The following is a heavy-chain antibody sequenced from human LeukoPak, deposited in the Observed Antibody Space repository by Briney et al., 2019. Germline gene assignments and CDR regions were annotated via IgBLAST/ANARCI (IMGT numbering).Heavy chain of an antibody. V-gene: IGHV5-51*01. Sequence: LGKSLNLSCKGSGYRFTTYWIGWVRQMPAQGLEWMGIIYPGDSDTRYSPSFQGQVTISADKSISTAYLQWTSLKASGTAMYYCARQGRDLAYWGRGTLVTVSS. CDR1: GYRFTTYW. D-gene: IGHD5-24*01. J-gene: IGHJ4*02. CDR3: ARQGRDLAY. CDR2: IYPGDSDT.